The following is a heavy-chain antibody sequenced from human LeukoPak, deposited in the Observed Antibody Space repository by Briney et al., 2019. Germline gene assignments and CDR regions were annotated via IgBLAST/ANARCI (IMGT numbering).Heavy chain of an antibody. D-gene: IGHD1-26*01. J-gene: IGHJ4*02. CDR3: ARSPQGWEYYRGEFDY. V-gene: IGHV4-4*07. Sequence: PSETLSLTCTVSGGSISSYYWSWIRQPAGKGLEWIGRIYTSGSTNYNPSLKSRVTISVDTSKNQFSLKLSSVTAADTAVYYCARSPQGWEYYRGEFDYWGQGTLVTVSS. CDR2: IYTSGST. CDR1: GGSISSYY.